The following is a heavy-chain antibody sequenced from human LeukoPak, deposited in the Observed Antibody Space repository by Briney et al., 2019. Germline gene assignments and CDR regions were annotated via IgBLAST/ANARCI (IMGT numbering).Heavy chain of an antibody. CDR2: IYYSGST. CDR1: GGSISSYY. V-gene: IGHV4-59*01. D-gene: IGHD3-22*01. J-gene: IGHJ4*02. Sequence: SETLSLTCTVSGGSISSYYWSWIRQPPGKGLEWIGYIYYSGSTNYNPSLKSRVTISVDTSKNQFPLKLSSVTAADTAVYYCARVRPRNYYDSSGFLDYWGQGTLVTVSS. CDR3: ARVRPRNYYDSSGFLDY.